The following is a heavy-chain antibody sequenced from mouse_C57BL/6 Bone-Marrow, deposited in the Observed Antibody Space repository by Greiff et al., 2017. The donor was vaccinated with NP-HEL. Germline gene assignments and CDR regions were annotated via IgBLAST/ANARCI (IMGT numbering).Heavy chain of an antibody. CDR3: AREGIYYDYAWFAY. Sequence: QVQLQQSGAELARPGASVKLSCKASGYTFTSYGISWVKQRTGPGLEWIGEIYPRSGNTYYNEKFKGKATLTADKSSSTAYMELRSLTSEDSAVYFCAREGIYYDYAWFAYWGQGTLVTVSA. CDR2: IYPRSGNT. D-gene: IGHD2-4*01. V-gene: IGHV1-81*01. CDR1: GYTFTSYG. J-gene: IGHJ3*01.